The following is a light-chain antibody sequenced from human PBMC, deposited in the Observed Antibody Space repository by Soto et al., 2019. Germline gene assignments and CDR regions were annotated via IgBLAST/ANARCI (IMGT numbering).Light chain of an antibody. J-gene: IGKJ1*01. V-gene: IGKV3D-15*01. Sequence: EIVMTQSPATLSVSPGERATLSCRASQSVSTNLAWYQLKPGQAPRLLIYGASIRATGIAARFSGSGSGTEFTLTISSLQSEDFAVYYCQQYNNWPWTFGQGTKVDI. CDR2: GAS. CDR3: QQYNNWPWT. CDR1: QSVSTN.